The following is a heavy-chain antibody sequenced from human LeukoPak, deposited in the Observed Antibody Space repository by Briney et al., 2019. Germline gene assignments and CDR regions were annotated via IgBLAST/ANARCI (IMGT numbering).Heavy chain of an antibody. J-gene: IGHJ4*02. V-gene: IGHV3-30*18. Sequence: GRSLRLSCAASGFTFSSYGMHWVRQAPGKGLEWVAVISYDGSNKYYADSVEGRFTISRDNSKNTLYLQMNSLRAEDTAVYYCAKDFWSGYYRMYYFDYWGQGTLVTVSS. CDR1: GFTFSSYG. CDR2: ISYDGSNK. CDR3: AKDFWSGYYRMYYFDY. D-gene: IGHD3-3*01.